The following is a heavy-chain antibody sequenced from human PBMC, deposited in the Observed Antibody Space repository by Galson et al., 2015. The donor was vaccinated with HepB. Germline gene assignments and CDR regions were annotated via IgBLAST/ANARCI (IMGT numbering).Heavy chain of an antibody. CDR3: VRQLSRDGYNLLDL. CDR1: GVSISSNIYY. D-gene: IGHD5-24*01. CDR2: MYYSGNV. Sequence: ETLSLTCTVSGVSISSNIYYWGWIRQPPGKGLEWIGSMYYSGNVYYNPSLESRVTISVDTSKNQFSLRLTSVTAADTAVYYCVRQLSRDGYNLLDLWGEGTLVTVSP. J-gene: IGHJ4*02. V-gene: IGHV4-39*01.